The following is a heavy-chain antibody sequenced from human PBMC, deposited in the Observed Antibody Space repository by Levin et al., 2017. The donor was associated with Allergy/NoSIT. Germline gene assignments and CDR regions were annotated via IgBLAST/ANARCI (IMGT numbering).Heavy chain of an antibody. CDR2: VSHHAIS. CDR1: GGSLGGYY. CDR3: AVFSLRYGTFDI. J-gene: IGHJ3*02. D-gene: IGHD4-17*01. Sequence: SETLSLTCAVSGGSLGGYYWSWLRQPPGKGLEWIGEVSHHAISTYNPSLDSRVTILVDPSRNHFSLDLHSVTAADTGVYYWAVFSLRYGTFDIWGQGTMVTVSS. V-gene: IGHV4-34*01.